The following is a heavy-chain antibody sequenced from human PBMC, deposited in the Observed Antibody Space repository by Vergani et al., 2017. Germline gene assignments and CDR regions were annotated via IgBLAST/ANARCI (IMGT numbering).Heavy chain of an antibody. CDR3: ARDRRYCSGGSCYLDY. Sequence: QVQLVQSGAEVKKPGSSVKVSCKASGGTFSTYAISWVRQAPGQGLEWMGRLIPIFGTTNYAQNFQGRVTITADESTSTAYMELSSLRSEATAVYYCARDRRYCSGGSCYLDYWGQGTLITVSS. D-gene: IGHD2-15*01. V-gene: IGHV1-69*13. CDR1: GGTFSTYA. CDR2: LIPIFGTT. J-gene: IGHJ4*02.